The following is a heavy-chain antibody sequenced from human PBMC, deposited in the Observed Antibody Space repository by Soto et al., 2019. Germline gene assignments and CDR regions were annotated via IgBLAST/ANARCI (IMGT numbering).Heavy chain of an antibody. CDR3: ARARSSSWHDRGSFDY. CDR1: GYTFTGYY. D-gene: IGHD6-13*01. J-gene: IGHJ4*02. CDR2: INPNSGGT. Sequence: ASVKVSCKASGYTFTGYYMHWVRQAPGQGLEWMGWINPNSGGTNYAQKFQGRVAMTRDTSISTAYMELSRLRSDDTAVYYCARARSSSWHDRGSFDYWGQGTLVTVSS. V-gene: IGHV1-2*02.